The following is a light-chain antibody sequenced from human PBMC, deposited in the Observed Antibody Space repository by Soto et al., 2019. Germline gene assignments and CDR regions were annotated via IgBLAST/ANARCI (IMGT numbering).Light chain of an antibody. Sequence: EILMTRSPSTLPGSPGERTTLAWRARQSVSTILAWYQQKPGQAPRLLIYGASTRATGIPDRFSGSGSGTDSTLTIRRLEHADFAVSYCQQYGSSQPWTFGQGTKVDIK. CDR2: GAS. J-gene: IGKJ1*01. CDR1: QSVSTI. CDR3: QQYGSSQPWT. V-gene: IGKV3-20*01.